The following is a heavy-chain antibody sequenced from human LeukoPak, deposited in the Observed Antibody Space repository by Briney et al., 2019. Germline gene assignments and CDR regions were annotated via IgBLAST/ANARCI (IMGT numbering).Heavy chain of an antibody. CDR1: RFIFSSYS. D-gene: IGHD6-13*01. J-gene: IGHJ6*02. CDR2: ITGSGGNT. CDR3: AKAASSSWPSYYYGMDV. Sequence: GGSLRLSCAASRFIFSSYSMSWVRQAPGMGLEWVSVITGSGGNTYYADSVKGRFTISKDNSKNTVYLQMSSLRVDDTAVYYCAKAASSSWPSYYYGMDVWGQGTTVTVS. V-gene: IGHV3-23*01.